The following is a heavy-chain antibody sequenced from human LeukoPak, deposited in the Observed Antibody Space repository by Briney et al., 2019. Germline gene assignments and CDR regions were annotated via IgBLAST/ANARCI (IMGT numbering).Heavy chain of an antibody. CDR3: ASNYGGNSDY. J-gene: IGHJ4*02. CDR2: IIPIFGTA. CDR1: GGTFSSYA. V-gene: IGHV1-69*05. Sequence: SVKVSCKASGGTFSSYAISWVRQAPGQGLEWMGGIIPIFGTANYAQKFQGRVTITTDESTSTAYMELSRLRSEDTAVYYCASNYGGNSDYWGQGTLVTVSS. D-gene: IGHD4-23*01.